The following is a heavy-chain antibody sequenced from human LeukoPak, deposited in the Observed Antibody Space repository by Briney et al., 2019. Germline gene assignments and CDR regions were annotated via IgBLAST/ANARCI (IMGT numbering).Heavy chain of an antibody. CDR3: ARDPGYYGSGTRGAFDI. CDR2: IYTSGST. CDR1: GGSISSYY. J-gene: IGHJ3*02. D-gene: IGHD3-10*01. V-gene: IGHV4-4*07. Sequence: SETLSLTCTVSGGSISSYYWSWIRQPAGKGLEWIGRIYTSGSTNYNPSLKSRVTMSVDTSKNQFSLKLSSVTAADTAVYYCARDPGYYGSGTRGAFDIWGQGTMVTVSS.